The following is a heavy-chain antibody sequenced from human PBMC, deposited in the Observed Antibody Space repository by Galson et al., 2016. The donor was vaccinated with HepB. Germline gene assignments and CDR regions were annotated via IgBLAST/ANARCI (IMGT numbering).Heavy chain of an antibody. D-gene: IGHD6-19*01. J-gene: IGHJ4*02. Sequence: SLRLSCAASGFTFSTSAMSWVRQAPGKGLEWVSTFSGSGGSTYYADSVKGRFTISRDNSKNTLYLQMNTLRAEDTAVYSCAKSPPVNMAVPYFDYWGQGTLVTVSS. CDR3: AKSPPVNMAVPYFDY. V-gene: IGHV3-23*01. CDR1: GFTFSTSA. CDR2: FSGSGGST.